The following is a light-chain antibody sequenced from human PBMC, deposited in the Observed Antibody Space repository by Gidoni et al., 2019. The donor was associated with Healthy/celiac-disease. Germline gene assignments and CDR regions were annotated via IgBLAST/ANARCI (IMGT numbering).Light chain of an antibody. CDR2: DAS. Sequence: DIQMTQSPSSMSASVGYRVTITCQASQDISNYLNWYQKKPGKAPKLLIYDASNLETGVPSRFSGSGSGTDFTFTISSMQPEDIATYYCQQYDNLPITFGQGTRLEIK. CDR1: QDISNY. J-gene: IGKJ5*01. V-gene: IGKV1-33*01. CDR3: QQYDNLPIT.